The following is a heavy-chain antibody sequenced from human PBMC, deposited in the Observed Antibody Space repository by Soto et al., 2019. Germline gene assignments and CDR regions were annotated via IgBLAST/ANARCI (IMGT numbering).Heavy chain of an antibody. V-gene: IGHV1-69*05. Sequence: QVQLVQSGAEVKKPGSSVKVSCKASGGTFSSYAISWVRQAPGQGLEWMGGIIPIFGTANYAQKFQGRVTITRAEPPGPAAGELSRLRSGDTAVYYCARGSSVGRGSSRWFAPGGEGTLVTVAS. CDR2: IIPIFGTA. CDR3: ARGSSVGRGSSRWFAP. D-gene: IGHD1-26*01. J-gene: IGHJ5*02. CDR1: GGTFSSYA.